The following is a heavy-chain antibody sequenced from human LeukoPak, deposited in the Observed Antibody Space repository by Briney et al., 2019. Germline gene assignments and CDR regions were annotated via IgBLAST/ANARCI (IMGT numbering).Heavy chain of an antibody. CDR3: AKLDTAMVYDY. CDR1: GGSFSGYY. D-gene: IGHD5-18*01. CDR2: INHSGST. V-gene: IGHV4-34*01. J-gene: IGHJ4*02. Sequence: SETLSLTCAVYGGSFSGYYWSWIRQPPGKGLEWIGEINHSGSTNYNPSLKSRVTISVDTSKNQFSLKLSSVTAADTAVYYCAKLDTAMVYDYWGQGTLVTVSS.